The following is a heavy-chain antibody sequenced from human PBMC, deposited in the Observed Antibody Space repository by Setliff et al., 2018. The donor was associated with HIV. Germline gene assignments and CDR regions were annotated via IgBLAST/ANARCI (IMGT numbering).Heavy chain of an antibody. Sequence: SETLSLTCTVSGGSISSHYWSWIRQAPGKGLEWIGTMYFRGNARNSPSLKSRVTISVDTSKNQLSLNLTSVTAVDTAVYYCARVETTVRGATYGMDVWGQGTTVTVSS. V-gene: IGHV4-59*11. J-gene: IGHJ6*02. CDR3: ARVETTVRGATYGMDV. CDR2: MYFRGNA. CDR1: GGSISSHY. D-gene: IGHD3-10*01.